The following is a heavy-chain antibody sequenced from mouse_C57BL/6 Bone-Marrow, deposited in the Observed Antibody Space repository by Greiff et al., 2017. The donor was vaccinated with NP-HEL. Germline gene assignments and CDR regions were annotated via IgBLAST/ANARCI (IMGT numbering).Heavy chain of an antibody. J-gene: IGHJ4*01. Sequence: EVKLMESGGGLVKPGGSLKLSCAASGFTFSDYGMHWVRQAPEKGLEWVAYISSGSSTIYYADTVKGRFTISRDNAKNTLFLQMTSLRSEDTAMYYCARQGWLLRGYAMDYWGQGTSVTVSS. CDR1: GFTFSDYG. CDR2: ISSGSSTI. V-gene: IGHV5-17*01. CDR3: ARQGWLLRGYAMDY. D-gene: IGHD2-3*01.